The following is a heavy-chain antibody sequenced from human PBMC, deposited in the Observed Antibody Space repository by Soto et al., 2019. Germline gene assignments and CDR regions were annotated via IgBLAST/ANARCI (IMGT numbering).Heavy chain of an antibody. D-gene: IGHD1-1*01. CDR2: INAGNGNT. CDR1: GYTFTSYA. CDR3: ARGVQLERVWKHNWIDP. Sequence: GASVKVSCKASGYTFTSYAMHWVRQAPGQRLEWMGWINAGNGNTKYSQKFQGRVTITRDTSASTAYVELSSLRSEDTAVYYCARGVQLERVWKHNWIDPWGQGTLVTVSS. J-gene: IGHJ5*02. V-gene: IGHV1-3*01.